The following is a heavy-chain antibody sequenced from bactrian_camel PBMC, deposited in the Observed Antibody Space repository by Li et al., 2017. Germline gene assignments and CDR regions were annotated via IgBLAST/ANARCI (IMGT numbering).Heavy chain of an antibody. Sequence: DVQLVESGGGSAPAGESLTLSCVASGFTYSRTRNCMGWFRRAPGEEAEWVASIHPAESARYGDSVKGRFTLSWDDAKNSLYLQMNNLKPGDTAMYYCAATGYGGSWYGDCPLNGLNEYIYWGQGTQVTVS. CDR1: GFTYSRTRNC. J-gene: IGHJ4*01. CDR2: IHPAESAR. V-gene: IGHV3S31*01. D-gene: IGHD6*01. CDR3: AATGYGGSWYGDCPLNGLNEYIY.